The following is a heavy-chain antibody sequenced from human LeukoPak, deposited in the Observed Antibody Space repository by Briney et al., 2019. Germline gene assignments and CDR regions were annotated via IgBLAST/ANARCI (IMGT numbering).Heavy chain of an antibody. Sequence: GGSLRLSCALSGLTVSDNYMSWVRQAPGRGLEWVSVTYGSGSTYYAHSVKGRFTISRDNSKNTLYLQMNSLRAEDTAVYYCARAPGSSGFGLYFDYWGQGTLVTVSS. V-gene: IGHV3-66*01. CDR1: GLTVSDNY. J-gene: IGHJ4*02. CDR3: ARAPGSSGFGLYFDY. CDR2: TYGSGST. D-gene: IGHD3-22*01.